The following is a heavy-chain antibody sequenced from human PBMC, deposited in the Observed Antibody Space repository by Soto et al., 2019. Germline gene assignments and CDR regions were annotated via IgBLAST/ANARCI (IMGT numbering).Heavy chain of an antibody. CDR3: ARAISSGSWRGQGY. J-gene: IGHJ1*01. D-gene: IGHD1-26*01. CDR2: ISYDGSNK. CDR1: GFTFSSYA. Sequence: QVQLVESGGGVVQPGRSLRLSCAASGFTFSSYAMHWVRQAPGKGLEWVAVISYDGSNKYYADSVKGRFTISRDNSKNTLYLQMNSLRAEDTAVYYCARAISSGSWRGQGYWGQGTLVTFSS. V-gene: IGHV3-30-3*01.